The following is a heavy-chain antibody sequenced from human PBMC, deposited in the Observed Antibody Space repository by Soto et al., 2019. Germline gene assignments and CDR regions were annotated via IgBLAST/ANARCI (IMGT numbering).Heavy chain of an antibody. J-gene: IGHJ2*01. D-gene: IGHD5-18*01. Sequence: GGSLRLSCAASGFTFSSYGMHWVRQAPGKGLEWVAVIWYDGSNKYYADSVKGRFTISRDNSKNTLYLQMNSLRAEDTAVYYCARDSGYRNRYFDLWGRGTLVTVSS. CDR2: IWYDGSNK. CDR1: GFTFSSYG. V-gene: IGHV3-33*01. CDR3: ARDSGYRNRYFDL.